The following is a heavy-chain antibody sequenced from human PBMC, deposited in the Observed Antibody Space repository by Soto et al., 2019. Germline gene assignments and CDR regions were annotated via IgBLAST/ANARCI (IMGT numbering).Heavy chain of an antibody. D-gene: IGHD4-4*01. V-gene: IGHV4-61*08. Sequence: SETLSLTCTASGGSIDSGDYYWSWIPQPHGKGLEWIGYVYYSGTTNSNPFLKSRVTLSLDKSKNQFSLKMNSVTAADTAVYYCARYVIAPPNYFDPWRQGTLVTVSS. CDR3: ARYVIAPPNYFDP. J-gene: IGHJ5*01. CDR2: VYYSGTT. CDR1: GGSIDSGDYY.